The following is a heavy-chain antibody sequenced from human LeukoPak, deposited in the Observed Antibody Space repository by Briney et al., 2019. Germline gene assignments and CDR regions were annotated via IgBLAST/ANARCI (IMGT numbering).Heavy chain of an antibody. J-gene: IGHJ4*02. CDR2: IYHSGST. CDR3: ARGTTGNFDY. D-gene: IGHD1-1*01. CDR1: GYSISSGYY. V-gene: IGHV4-38-2*01. Sequence: KPSETLSLTCAVSGYSISSGYYWGWIRQPPGKGLEWIGSIYHSGSTYYNPSLKSRVPISVDTSKNQFSLKLSSVTAADTAVYYCARGTTGNFDYWGQGTLVTVSS.